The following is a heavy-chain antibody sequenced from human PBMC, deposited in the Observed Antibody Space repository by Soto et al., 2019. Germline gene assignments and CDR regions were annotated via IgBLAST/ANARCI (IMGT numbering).Heavy chain of an antibody. D-gene: IGHD5-12*01. CDR2: ISYDGSNK. J-gene: IGHJ4*02. CDR1: GFTFSSYG. Sequence: QVQLVESGGGVVQPGRSLRLSCAASGFTFSSYGMHWVRQAPGKGLEWVAVISYDGSNKYYADSVKGRFTISRDNSKNALYLHMNSLRAEDTAVYYCGNDKWLRLIGPVDYWGRGTLVTVSS. V-gene: IGHV3-30*18. CDR3: GNDKWLRLIGPVDY.